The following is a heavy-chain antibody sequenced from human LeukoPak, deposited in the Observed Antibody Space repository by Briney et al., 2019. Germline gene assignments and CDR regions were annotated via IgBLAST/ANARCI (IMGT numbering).Heavy chain of an antibody. V-gene: IGHV4-39*07. CDR2: INHSGST. J-gene: IGHJ6*03. Sequence: PSETLSLTCTVSGGSISSSSYYWSWIRQPPGKGLEWIGEINHSGSTNYNPSLKSRVTISVDTSKNQFSLKLSSVTAADTAVYYCARGRLKGYSSGWFGGRYYYYMDVWGKGTTVTVSS. CDR3: ARGRLKGYSSGWFGGRYYYYMDV. D-gene: IGHD6-19*01. CDR1: GGSISSSSYY.